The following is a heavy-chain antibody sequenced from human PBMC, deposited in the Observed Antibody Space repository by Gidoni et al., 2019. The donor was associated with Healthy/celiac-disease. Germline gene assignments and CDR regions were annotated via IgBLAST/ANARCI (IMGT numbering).Heavy chain of an antibody. V-gene: IGHV3-43*01. CDR3: AKDIGNYYEEDAFDI. J-gene: IGHJ3*02. Sequence: EVQLVESGGVVVQPGGSLRLSCAASGFTLDDYTMHWVRQAPGKGLEWVSLISWDGGSTYYADSVKGRFTISRDNSKNSLYLQMNSLRTEDTALYYCAKDIGNYYEEDAFDIWGQGTMVTVSS. CDR2: ISWDGGST. CDR1: GFTLDDYT. D-gene: IGHD3-22*01.